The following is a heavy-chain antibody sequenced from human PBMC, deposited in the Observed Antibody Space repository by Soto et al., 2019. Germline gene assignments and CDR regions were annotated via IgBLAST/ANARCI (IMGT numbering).Heavy chain of an antibody. V-gene: IGHV4-31*03. CDR3: ARGIVVVPAAYFDS. D-gene: IGHD2-2*01. Sequence: QVQLQESGPGLVKPSQTLSLSCTVSGGSISSGGYYWSWIRQHPGKVLEWIGYIYFSGSTYYNPSLKSRVTISVDTSENQFSLKLSSVTAADTAVYSCARGIVVVPAAYFDSWGQGILVTVSS. CDR1: GGSISSGGYY. CDR2: IYFSGST. J-gene: IGHJ4*02.